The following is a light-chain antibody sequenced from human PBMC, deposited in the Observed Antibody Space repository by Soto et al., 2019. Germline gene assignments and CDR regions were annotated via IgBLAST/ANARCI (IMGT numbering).Light chain of an antibody. J-gene: IGKJ1*01. V-gene: IGKV1-39*01. CDR3: QQRYSTPWT. CDR1: QGISTY. Sequence: IQLTQSPSSLSASVGDRVTITCQASQGISTYLAWYQQKPGKAPKLLIYAASTLQSGVPSRFSGSGSGTDFTLTISSLQPEEGATYYGQQRYSTPWTFGQGTKVDIK. CDR2: AAS.